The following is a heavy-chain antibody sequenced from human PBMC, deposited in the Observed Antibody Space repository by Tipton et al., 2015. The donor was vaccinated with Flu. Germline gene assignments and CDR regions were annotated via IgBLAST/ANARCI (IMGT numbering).Heavy chain of an antibody. Sequence: TLSLTCTVSGGSISSSSYYWGWIRQPPGKGLEWIGSIYYSGSTYYNPSLKSRVTISVDTSKNHFSLELSSVTAADTAVYYCARRLTVLEFWFDPWGQGTLVTVSS. CDR1: GGSISSSSYY. D-gene: IGHD4-17*01. CDR2: IYYSGST. CDR3: ARRLTVLEFWFDP. J-gene: IGHJ5*02. V-gene: IGHV4-39*07.